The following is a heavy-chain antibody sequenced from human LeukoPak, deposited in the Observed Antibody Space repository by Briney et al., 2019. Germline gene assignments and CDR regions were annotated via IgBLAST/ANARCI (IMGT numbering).Heavy chain of an antibody. CDR2: IYSGDST. CDR1: GFTVSSKY. Sequence: GGFLRLSCAASGFTVSSKYLSWVRQAPGKGLEWVSAIYSGDSTYYADSVKGRFTISRDNSKNTLYLQMNSLRAEDTAVYYCARLDGGGYFDYWGQGTLVTVSS. V-gene: IGHV3-53*01. CDR3: ARLDGGGYFDY. D-gene: IGHD4-23*01. J-gene: IGHJ4*02.